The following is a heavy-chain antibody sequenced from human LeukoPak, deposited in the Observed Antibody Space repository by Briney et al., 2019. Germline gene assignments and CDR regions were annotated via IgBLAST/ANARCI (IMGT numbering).Heavy chain of an antibody. D-gene: IGHD6-6*01. Sequence: GGSLRLSCAASGFTVSSNYMSWVRQAPGKGLEWVSVIYSGGSTYYADSVKGRFTISRDNSKNTLYLQMNSLRAEDTAVYYCARLGQLAYYYGMDVWGQGTTVTVSS. J-gene: IGHJ6*02. CDR2: IYSGGST. CDR3: ARLGQLAYYYGMDV. V-gene: IGHV3-66*04. CDR1: GFTVSSNY.